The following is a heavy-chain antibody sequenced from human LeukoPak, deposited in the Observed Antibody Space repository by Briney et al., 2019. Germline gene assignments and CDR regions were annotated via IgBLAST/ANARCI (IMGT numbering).Heavy chain of an antibody. V-gene: IGHV1-2*02. CDR2: INPNSGGT. J-gene: IGHJ4*02. D-gene: IGHD6-13*01. CDR3: ARDQTAALNFDY. Sequence: ASVRVSCTASGYTFTGYYMHWVRQAPGQGLEWMGWINPNSGGTNYAQKFQGRVTMTRDTYISTAYMELSRLRSDDTAVYYCARDQTAALNFDYWGQGTLVTVSS. CDR1: GYTFTGYY.